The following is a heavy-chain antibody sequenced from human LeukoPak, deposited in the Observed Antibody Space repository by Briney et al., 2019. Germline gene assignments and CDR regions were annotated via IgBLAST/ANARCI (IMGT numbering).Heavy chain of an antibody. CDR1: GFTFSSSW. CDR2: LNSDGSRI. V-gene: IGHV3-74*01. CDR3: VGSGNLSY. Sequence: GGSLRLSCTASGFTFSSSWMHWVRQAPGKGLVWVSRLNSDGSRISYVDSVKGRFTISRDNAKNTLYLQMNSLRAEDTAVYYCVGSGNLSYWGQGTLVTVSS. J-gene: IGHJ4*02. D-gene: IGHD1-7*01.